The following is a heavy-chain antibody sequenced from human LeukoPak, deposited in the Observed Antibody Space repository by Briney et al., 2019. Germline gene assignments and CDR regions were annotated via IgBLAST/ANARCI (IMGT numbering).Heavy chain of an antibody. V-gene: IGHV4-34*01. Sequence: SETLSLTCAVYGGSFSGYYWSWIRQPPGKGLEWIGEINHSGSTNYSPSLKSRVTISVDTSKNQFSLKLSSVTAADTAVYYCARGPRITIFGVVSSYFDYWGQGTLVTVFS. CDR2: INHSGST. CDR3: ARGPRITIFGVVSSYFDY. D-gene: IGHD3-3*01. J-gene: IGHJ4*02. CDR1: GGSFSGYY.